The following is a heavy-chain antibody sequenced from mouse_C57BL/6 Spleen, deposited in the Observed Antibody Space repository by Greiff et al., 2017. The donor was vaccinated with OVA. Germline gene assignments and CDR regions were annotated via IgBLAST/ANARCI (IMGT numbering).Heavy chain of an antibody. CDR3: AREYDYSNHFDY. J-gene: IGHJ2*01. CDR2: ISSGGSYT. Sequence: EVKLVESGGDLVKPGGSLKLSCAASGFTFSSYGMSWVRQTPDKRLEWVATISSGGSYTYYPDSVKGRFTISRDNAKNTLYLQMSSLKSEDTAMYYCAREYDYSNHFDYWGQGTTLTVSS. V-gene: IGHV5-6*01. CDR1: GFTFSSYG. D-gene: IGHD2-5*01.